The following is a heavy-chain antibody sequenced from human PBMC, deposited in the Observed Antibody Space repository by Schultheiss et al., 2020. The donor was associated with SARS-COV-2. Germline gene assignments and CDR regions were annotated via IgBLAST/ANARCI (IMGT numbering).Heavy chain of an antibody. D-gene: IGHD3-22*01. CDR1: GFTFSSYA. CDR2: ISGGAVNT. J-gene: IGHJ6*02. CDR3: AKDRAYYYDSSGPRGMDV. Sequence: GGSLRLSCAASGFTFSSYAMSWVRQAPGKGLEWVSAISGGAVNTHYADSVKGRFTISRDNSKHTLYLQMNSLRAEDTAVYYCAKDRAYYYDSSGPRGMDVWGQGTTVTVSS. V-gene: IGHV3-23*01.